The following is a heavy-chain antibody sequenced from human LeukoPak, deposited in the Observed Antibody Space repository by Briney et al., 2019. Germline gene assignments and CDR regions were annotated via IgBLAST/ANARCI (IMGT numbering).Heavy chain of an antibody. V-gene: IGHV3-7*01. Sequence: GGSLRLSCAASGFTFASYWMGWVRQTPWKGLEWVANMNQDGSQKHYLDSVKGRFTISRDNAKNSLYLQMDRLRAEDTAMYYCASLGEMATFRHFDHWGQGALVTVSS. CDR3: ASLGEMATFRHFDH. D-gene: IGHD5-24*01. J-gene: IGHJ4*02. CDR2: MNQDGSQK. CDR1: GFTFASYW.